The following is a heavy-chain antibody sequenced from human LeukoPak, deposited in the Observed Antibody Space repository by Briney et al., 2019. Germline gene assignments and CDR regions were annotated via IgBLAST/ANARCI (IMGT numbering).Heavy chain of an antibody. J-gene: IGHJ2*01. V-gene: IGHV3-21*04. Sequence: GGSLRLSCAASGFTFSSYSMNWVRQAPGKGLEWVSSISSSSSYIYYADSVKGRFTISRDNAKNSLYLQMNSLRAEDTALYYCAILYGGGSHWYFDLWGRGTLVTVSS. D-gene: IGHD1-26*01. CDR1: GFTFSSYS. CDR2: ISSSSSYI. CDR3: AILYGGGSHWYFDL.